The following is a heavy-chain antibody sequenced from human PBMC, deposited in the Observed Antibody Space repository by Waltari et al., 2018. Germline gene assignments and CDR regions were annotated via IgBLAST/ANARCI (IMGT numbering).Heavy chain of an antibody. CDR3: ARERWAAERPYKWLDP. V-gene: IGHV1-2*02. Sequence: QVHLVQSGAEVKKPGASVKVSCKSSGYPFIGYPIHWVRQAPGHGFEWMGWINANNGNKNYGKKWQGGGNLTRDTPNTTAYMELSGLTADDTAVYYWARERWAAERPYKWLDPWGQGTQVTVSS. J-gene: IGHJ5*02. D-gene: IGHD6-13*01. CDR1: GYPFIGYP. CDR2: INANNGNK.